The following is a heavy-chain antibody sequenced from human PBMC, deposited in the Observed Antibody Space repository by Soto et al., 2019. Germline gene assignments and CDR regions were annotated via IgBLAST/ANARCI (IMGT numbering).Heavy chain of an antibody. CDR1: GFTFSSNW. Sequence: QTGGSLGLSCVGSGFTFSSNWMTWVRQAPGKGLEWVGNIRQDGSEKNYVDSVKGRFTISRDNAKNSLYLQMNSLRAEDTAVYYCAREIVVARGASYFDYWGPGTLVTVSS. V-gene: IGHV3-7*04. D-gene: IGHD2-2*01. CDR3: AREIVVARGASYFDY. J-gene: IGHJ4*02. CDR2: IRQDGSEK.